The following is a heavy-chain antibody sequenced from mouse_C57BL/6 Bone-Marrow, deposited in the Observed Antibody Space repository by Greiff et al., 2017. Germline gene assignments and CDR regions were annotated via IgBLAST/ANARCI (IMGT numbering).Heavy chain of an antibody. V-gene: IGHV1-55*01. J-gene: IGHJ2*01. CDR2: IYPGSGST. CDR1: GYTFTSYW. D-gene: IGHD1-1*01. CDR3: ARNYYGSIYYFDY. Sequence: QVQLQQPGAELVKPGASVKMSCKASGYTFTSYWITWVKQRPGQGLEWIGDIYPGSGSTNYNEKFKSKATLNVDTSSSTAYMQLSSLTSEDSAVYYCARNYYGSIYYFDYWGQGTTLTVSS.